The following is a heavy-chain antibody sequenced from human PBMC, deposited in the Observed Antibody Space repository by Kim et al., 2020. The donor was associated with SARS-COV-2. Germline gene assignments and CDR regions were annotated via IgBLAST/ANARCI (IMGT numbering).Heavy chain of an antibody. Sequence: ASVKVSCKASGYTFTSYDINWVRQATGQGLEWMGWMNPNSGNTGYAQKFQGRVTMTRNTSISTAYMELSSLRSEDTAVYYCAGSDMREGGFDYWGQGTLVTVSS. CDR2: MNPNSGNT. V-gene: IGHV1-8*01. D-gene: IGHD2-15*01. J-gene: IGHJ4*02. CDR3: AGSDMREGGFDY. CDR1: GYTFTSYD.